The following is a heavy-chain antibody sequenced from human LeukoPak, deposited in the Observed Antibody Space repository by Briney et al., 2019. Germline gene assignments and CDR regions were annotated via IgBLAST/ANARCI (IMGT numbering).Heavy chain of an antibody. CDR1: GGSLSGYY. D-gene: IGHD6-13*01. J-gene: IGHJ5*02. Sequence: PSETLSLTCAVYGGSLSGYYWSWIRQPPGKGLEWIGEINHSGSTNYNPSFKSRVTISVDTSKNQFSLKLSSVTAADTAVYYCARAFRVRYSSSWYNWFDPWGQGTLVTVSS. V-gene: IGHV4-34*01. CDR3: ARAFRVRYSSSWYNWFDP. CDR2: INHSGST.